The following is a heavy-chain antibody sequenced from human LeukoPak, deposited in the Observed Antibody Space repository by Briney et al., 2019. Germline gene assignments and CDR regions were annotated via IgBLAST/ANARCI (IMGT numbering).Heavy chain of an antibody. D-gene: IGHD2-2*01. CDR1: GYTFTGSC. CDR3: ARGGAFCSITTCHEFDH. CDR2: TNPSTGGT. J-gene: IGHJ4*02. Sequence: GASVKVSCKTSGYTFTGSCLHWVRQVPGQGLEWMGWTNPSTGGTKSAQQFEGRVTMTRDTSNTTGYLELRSLRLDDTATYYCARGGAFCSITTCHEFDHWGQGTLVIVSS. V-gene: IGHV1-2*02.